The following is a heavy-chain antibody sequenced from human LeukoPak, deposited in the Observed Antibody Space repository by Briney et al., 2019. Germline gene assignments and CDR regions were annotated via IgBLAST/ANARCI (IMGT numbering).Heavy chain of an antibody. D-gene: IGHD6-19*01. V-gene: IGHV3-23*01. J-gene: IGHJ5*02. CDR2: VRGSGGST. Sequence: GGSLRLSCAASGFTFSSYAMNWVRQAPGKGLEWVSVVRGSGGSTYYADSVKGRFTISRDNSKNTLYLQMNSLRAEDTAVYYCARDWVAVAGYENWFDPWGQGTLVTVSS. CDR1: GFTFSSYA. CDR3: ARDWVAVAGYENWFDP.